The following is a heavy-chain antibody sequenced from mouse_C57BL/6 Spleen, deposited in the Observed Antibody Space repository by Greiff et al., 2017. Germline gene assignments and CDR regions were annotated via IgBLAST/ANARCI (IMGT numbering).Heavy chain of an antibody. D-gene: IGHD1-1*01. J-gene: IGHJ1*03. CDR2: INPNNGGT. CDR3: ARRGYGSSFWYFDV. Sequence: VQLQQSGPELVKPGASVKIPCKASGYTFTDYNMDWVKQSHGKSLEWIGDINPNNGGTIYNQKFKGKATLTVDKSSSTAYMELRSLTSEDTAVXYCARRGYGSSFWYFDVWGTGTTVTVSS. V-gene: IGHV1-18*01. CDR1: GYTFTDYN.